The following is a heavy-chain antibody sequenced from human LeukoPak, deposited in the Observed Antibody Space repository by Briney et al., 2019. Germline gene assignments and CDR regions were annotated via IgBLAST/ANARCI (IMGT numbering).Heavy chain of an antibody. CDR3: ATKEPSTSGWSY. D-gene: IGHD6-19*01. J-gene: IGHJ4*02. Sequence: PGGSLRLSCAASGFTFNRDWTAWVRQAPGKGLEWVANIKEDGSEKNYVDSVKGRFTIFRDNAENSVYPQMNDLRAEDTGVYYCATKEPSTSGWSYWGQGTLVTVSS. V-gene: IGHV3-7*01. CDR2: IKEDGSEK. CDR1: GFTFNRDW.